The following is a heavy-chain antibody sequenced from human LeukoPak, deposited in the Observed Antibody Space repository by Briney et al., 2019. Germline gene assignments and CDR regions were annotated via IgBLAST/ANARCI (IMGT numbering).Heavy chain of an antibody. Sequence: GASVKVSCKASGYTFTSYGISWVRQAPGQGLEWMGWISAYNGNTNYAQKLQGRVTMTTDTSTSTAYMELRSLRSDDTAVYYCARSPSATGILRYFDWRDYYMDVWGKGTTVTVSS. V-gene: IGHV1-18*01. D-gene: IGHD3-9*01. CDR3: ARSPSATGILRYFDWRDYYMDV. CDR1: GYTFTSYG. CDR2: ISAYNGNT. J-gene: IGHJ6*03.